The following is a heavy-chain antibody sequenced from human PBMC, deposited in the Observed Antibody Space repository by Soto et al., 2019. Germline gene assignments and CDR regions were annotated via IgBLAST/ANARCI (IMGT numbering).Heavy chain of an antibody. V-gene: IGHV1-18*01. CDR1: GYTFTNYG. D-gene: IGHD6-6*01. CDR3: ARVIAARPDYGMDV. J-gene: IGHJ6*02. Sequence: ASVKVSCKASGYTFTNYGLSWVRQAPGQGLEWMGWVSPYNGNTKYAQKFQGRVTMTTDTSTSTSYMELRSLRPDDTAVYYCARVIAARPDYGMDVWGQGTTVTVSS. CDR2: VSPYNGNT.